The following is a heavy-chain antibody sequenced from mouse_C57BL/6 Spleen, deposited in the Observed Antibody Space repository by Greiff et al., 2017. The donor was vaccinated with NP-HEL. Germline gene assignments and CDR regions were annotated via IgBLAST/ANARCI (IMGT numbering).Heavy chain of an antibody. CDR3: ARGDYSNYAYYFDY. V-gene: IGHV3-6*01. Sequence: DVQLQESGPGLVKPSQSLSLTCSVTGYSITSGYYWNWIRQFPGNKLEWMGYISYDGSNNYNPSLKNRISITRDTSKNQFFLKLNSVTTEDTATYYCARGDYSNYAYYFDYWGQGTTLTVSS. D-gene: IGHD2-5*01. CDR2: ISYDGSN. J-gene: IGHJ2*01. CDR1: GYSITSGYY.